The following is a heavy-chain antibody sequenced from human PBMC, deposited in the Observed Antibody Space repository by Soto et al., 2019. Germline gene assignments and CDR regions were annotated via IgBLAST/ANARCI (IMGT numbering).Heavy chain of an antibody. V-gene: IGHV1-18*01. CDR3: ARSLTEGYCTITGCYTRPLYGMDV. J-gene: IGHJ6*02. D-gene: IGHD2-2*02. Sequence: QVQLVQSGAEVKKPGASVKVSCKASGYTFTSYGISWVRQAPGQGLEWMGWISAYNGNTNYAQKFEGRVTVTRDTPTSTAYMELSRLTSDDTAVYYCARSLTEGYCTITGCYTRPLYGMDVWGQGTTVTVSS. CDR1: GYTFTSYG. CDR2: ISAYNGNT.